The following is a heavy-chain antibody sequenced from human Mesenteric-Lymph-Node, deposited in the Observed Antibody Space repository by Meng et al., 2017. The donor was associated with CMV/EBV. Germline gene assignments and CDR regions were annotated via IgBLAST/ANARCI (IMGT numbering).Heavy chain of an antibody. CDR1: GASLTGESYQ. CDR2: ISNSGNT. D-gene: IGHD3-10*01. V-gene: IGHV4-61*01. CDR3: ARGRWFGELAFDS. Sequence: VPGASLTGESYQWTWIRQPPGKGLEWIGYISNSGNTQYNPALSSRLTISADTSKNQFSLRLWSVTTADTAVYYCARGRWFGELAFDSWGQGALVTVSS. J-gene: IGHJ4*02.